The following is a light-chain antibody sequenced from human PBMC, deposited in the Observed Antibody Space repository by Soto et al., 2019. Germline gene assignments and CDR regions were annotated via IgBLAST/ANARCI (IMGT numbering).Light chain of an antibody. CDR3: QQYGSSRMYA. J-gene: IGKJ2*01. V-gene: IGKV3-20*01. CDR2: GAS. CDR1: QSVNSNY. Sequence: EIVLTQSPGTLSLSPGERATLSCRASQSVNSNYLAWYQQKPGQAPRLLIHGASTRATAIPDRFSGSGSGTDFTLTISRLEPEDFAVYHCQQYGSSRMYAFGQWTKLEI.